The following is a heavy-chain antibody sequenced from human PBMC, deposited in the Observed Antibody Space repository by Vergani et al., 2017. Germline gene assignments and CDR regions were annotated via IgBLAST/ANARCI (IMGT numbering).Heavy chain of an antibody. J-gene: IGHJ4*02. CDR2: IKFPPGEI. CDR3: VRHSWFRSCKSVNCSSWDY. V-gene: IGHV3-21*01. D-gene: IGHD2/OR15-2a*01. Sequence: EAYLVQSGGGLVTPGGSLRLSCAASGFNFPSFTMNWVRQAPGRGLEWISSIKFPPGEIFYADSMKGRFTISRDNSKDTLYLEMNSLRGEDSAVYYCVRHSWFRSCKSVNCSSWDYWGQGTPVTVSS. CDR1: GFNFPSFT.